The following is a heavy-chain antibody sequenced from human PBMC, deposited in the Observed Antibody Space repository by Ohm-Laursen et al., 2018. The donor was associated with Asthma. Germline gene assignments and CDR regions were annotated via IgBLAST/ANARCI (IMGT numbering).Heavy chain of an antibody. CDR1: GGSISSGHYY. Sequence: GTLSLTCTVSGGSISSGHYYWTWIRQRPGTGLEWIGNIHYSGTTIYTPSLESRLTISLDTSKNQFSLKLSSVTAADTAVYYCARQRRDGFAYWGQGTLVTVSS. J-gene: IGHJ4*02. V-gene: IGHV4-39*01. CDR3: ARQRRDGFAY. D-gene: IGHD5-24*01. CDR2: IHYSGTT.